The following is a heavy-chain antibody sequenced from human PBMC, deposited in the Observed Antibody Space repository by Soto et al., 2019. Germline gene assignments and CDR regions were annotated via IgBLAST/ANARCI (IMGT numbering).Heavy chain of an antibody. V-gene: IGHV3-23*01. CDR3: TASSGWYNAFDI. D-gene: IGHD6-19*01. J-gene: IGHJ3*02. CDR2: ISGSGGST. CDR1: GLSVSSYW. Sequence: GGSLRLSCAASGLSVSSYWMHWVRQAPGKGLEWVSAISGSGGSTYYADSVKGRFTISRDNSKNTLYLQMNSLRAEDTAVYYCTASSGWYNAFDIWGQGTMVTVSS.